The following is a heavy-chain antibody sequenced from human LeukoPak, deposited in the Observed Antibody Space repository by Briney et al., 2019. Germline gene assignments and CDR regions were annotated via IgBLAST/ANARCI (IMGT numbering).Heavy chain of an antibody. D-gene: IGHD3-10*01. CDR1: GVSFSGYY. Sequence: SETVTLTCAVYGVSFSGYYWSWIRHPPGRGLEWIAEIDHSGSTHYNPSLKSRVIISVDMSQHQVSLRLNSLTAADTAVYYCARGYTYYGSGSPPGDVWGNRTSVIVSS. V-gene: IGHV4-34*01. CDR3: ARGYTYYGSGSPPGDV. CDR2: IDHSGST. J-gene: IGHJ6*04.